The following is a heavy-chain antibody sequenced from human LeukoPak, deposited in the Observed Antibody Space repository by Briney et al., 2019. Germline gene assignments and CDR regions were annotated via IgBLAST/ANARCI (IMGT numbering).Heavy chain of an antibody. D-gene: IGHD3-10*01. J-gene: IGHJ4*02. CDR3: ARGLYGSGTYPGHYFDY. Sequence: QSGGSLRLSCAASGFTFSSYAMHWVRQAPGKGLEWVAVISYDGSNKYYADSVKGRFTISRDNSKNTLYLQMNSLRAEDTAVYYCARGLYGSGTYPGHYFDYWGQGTLVTVSS. CDR1: GFTFSSYA. CDR2: ISYDGSNK. V-gene: IGHV3-30-3*01.